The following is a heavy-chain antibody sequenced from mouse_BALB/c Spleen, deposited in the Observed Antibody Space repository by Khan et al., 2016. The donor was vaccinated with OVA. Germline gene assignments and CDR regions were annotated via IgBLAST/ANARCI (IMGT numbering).Heavy chain of an antibody. Sequence: QVQLKESGPGLVAPSQSLSITCTVSGFSLTSYGVHWVRQPPGKGLEWLGVIWAGGSTTYNSPLMSRLSIRKDNSKSQVFLKMNSLQTDDTAMDYCARRDDIWGQGTTLTVSS. CDR1: GFSLTSYG. CDR3: ARRDDI. J-gene: IGHJ2*01. CDR2: IWAGGST. V-gene: IGHV2-9*02. D-gene: IGHD1-3*01.